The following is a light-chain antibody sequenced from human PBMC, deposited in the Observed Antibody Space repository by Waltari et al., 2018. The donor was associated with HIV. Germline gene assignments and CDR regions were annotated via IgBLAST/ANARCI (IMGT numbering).Light chain of an antibody. J-gene: IGLJ1*01. CDR3: GTWDSSLSAYV. CDR1: SSNIGNNY. V-gene: IGLV1-51*01. CDR2: DNN. Sequence: QSVLTQPPSVSAVAGQKVTISCSGYSSNIGNNYVSWYQQLPGTAPKLLIYDNNKRPSGIPDRFSGSKSGTSATLGFTGLQTGDEADYYCGTWDSSLSAYVFGTGTKVTVL.